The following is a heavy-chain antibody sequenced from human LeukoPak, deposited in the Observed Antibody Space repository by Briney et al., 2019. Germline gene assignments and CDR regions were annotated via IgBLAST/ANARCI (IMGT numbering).Heavy chain of an antibody. D-gene: IGHD4-17*01. CDR1: GGSISSGGYS. CDR3: AIFPYGADSGGSYFHY. CDR2: IYHSGST. V-gene: IGHV4-30-2*01. J-gene: IGHJ4*02. Sequence: KTSETLSLTCAVSGGSISSGGYSWSWIRQPPGKGLEWIGYIYHSGSTYYNPSLKSRVTISVDRSKNQFSLKLSSVTAADTAVYYWAIFPYGADSGGSYFHYWGQGTLVTVSS.